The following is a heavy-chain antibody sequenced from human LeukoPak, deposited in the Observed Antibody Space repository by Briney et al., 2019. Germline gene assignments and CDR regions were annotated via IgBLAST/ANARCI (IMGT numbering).Heavy chain of an antibody. CDR3: ARTFYSIYYFDY. Sequence: KPSETLSLTCTVSGGSISSHYWSWIRQPPGKGLEWIGYIYYSGRTNYNPSLKSRVTISVDTSKNQFSLKLSSVTAADTAVYYCARTFYSIYYFDYWGQGTLVTVSS. V-gene: IGHV4-59*11. CDR2: IYYSGRT. J-gene: IGHJ4*02. CDR1: GGSISSHY. D-gene: IGHD4-11*01.